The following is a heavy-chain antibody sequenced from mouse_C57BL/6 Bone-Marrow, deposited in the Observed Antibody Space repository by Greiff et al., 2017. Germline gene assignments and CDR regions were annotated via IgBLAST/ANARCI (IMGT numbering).Heavy chain of an antibody. V-gene: IGHV1-81*01. CDR3: ATNYYGSSYVLDY. D-gene: IGHD1-1*01. CDR1: GYTFTSYG. Sequence: QVQLQQSGAELARPGASVKLSCKASGYTFTSYGISWVKQRTGQGLEWIGEIYPRSGNTYYNAKFKGKATLTADKSSSTAYMELRSLTSEDSAVYFCATNYYGSSYVLDYWGQGTTLTVSS. CDR2: IYPRSGNT. J-gene: IGHJ2*01.